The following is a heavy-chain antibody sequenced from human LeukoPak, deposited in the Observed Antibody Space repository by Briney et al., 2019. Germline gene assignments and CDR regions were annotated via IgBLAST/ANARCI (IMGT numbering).Heavy chain of an antibody. Sequence: GGSLRLSCAASGFTFNNYAMIWVRQAPGKGLEWVSAISGSGGSTYYADSVKGRFTISRDNSRNTLYLQMNSLRAEDTAVYYCAKDGYSSGWYSNYWGQGTLVTVSS. CDR1: GFTFNNYA. V-gene: IGHV3-23*01. CDR2: ISGSGGST. D-gene: IGHD6-19*01. J-gene: IGHJ4*02. CDR3: AKDGYSSGWYSNY.